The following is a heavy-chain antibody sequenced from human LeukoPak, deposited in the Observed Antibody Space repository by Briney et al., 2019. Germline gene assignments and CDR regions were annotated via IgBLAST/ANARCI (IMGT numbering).Heavy chain of an antibody. CDR2: ISSSGSTM. V-gene: IGHV3-11*04. J-gene: IGHJ4*02. D-gene: IGHD2-2*01. CDR1: GFTFSDYY. Sequence: GGSLRLSCAASGFTFSDYYMSWIRQAPGKGLEWVSYISSSGSTMYYADSVKGRFTISRDNARNSLYLQMNSLRAEDTAMYYCARGRIVVVPAAPIDHWGQGTLVTVSS. CDR3: ARGRIVVVPAAPIDH.